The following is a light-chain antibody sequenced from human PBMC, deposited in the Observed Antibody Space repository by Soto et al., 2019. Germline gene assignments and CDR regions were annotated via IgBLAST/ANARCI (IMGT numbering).Light chain of an antibody. CDR3: RSFTSRHTYV. J-gene: IGLJ1*01. V-gene: IGLV2-14*01. CDR2: DVS. Sequence: QSALTQPASVSGSPGQSTTISCTGTSSDIGGYNYVSWYQQLPGEAPKLIIYDVSDRPSGVSTRFSGSKSGNTASLTISGLQAEDEGDYYCRSFTSRHTYVFGTGTKVTVL. CDR1: SSDIGGYNY.